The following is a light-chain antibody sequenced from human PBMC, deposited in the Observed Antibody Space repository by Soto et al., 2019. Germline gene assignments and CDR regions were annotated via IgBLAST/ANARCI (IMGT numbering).Light chain of an antibody. V-gene: IGKV3-20*01. CDR1: QSVSSSH. J-gene: IGKJ1*01. CDR2: GAS. Sequence: EIVLTQSPVTLSLSPVERATLSCMASQSVSSSHLAWYQQNAGQAPRLLIYGASSRATGIPDRFSGSGSGTDFTLTISRLEPEDFAVYYCLQYGTFPRTFGQGTKVDIK. CDR3: LQYGTFPRT.